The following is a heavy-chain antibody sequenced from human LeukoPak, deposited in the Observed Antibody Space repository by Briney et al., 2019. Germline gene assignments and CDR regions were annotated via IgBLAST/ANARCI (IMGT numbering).Heavy chain of an antibody. CDR1: GGSISPYY. V-gene: IGHV4-59*12. D-gene: IGHD4-17*01. J-gene: IGHJ4*02. Sequence: SETLSLTCTVSGGSISPYYWSWIRQPPGKGLGWIGYIYYSGSTNYNPSLKSRVTISVDTSKNQFSLKLSSVTAADTAVYYCARGTMTTVTYYFDYWGQGTLVTVSS. CDR3: ARGTMTTVTYYFDY. CDR2: IYYSGST.